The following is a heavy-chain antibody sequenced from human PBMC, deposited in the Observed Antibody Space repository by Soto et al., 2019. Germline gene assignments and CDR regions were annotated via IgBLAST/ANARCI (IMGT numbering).Heavy chain of an antibody. D-gene: IGHD3-10*01. V-gene: IGHV3-7*01. CDR1: GFSFSMYW. CDR2: IKEDGSQK. J-gene: IGHJ4*02. CDR3: ARDPFYGSSDY. Sequence: GGSLRLSCAASGFSFSMYWMSWVRQAPGKGLEWVANIKEDGSQKYYVDSVKGRFTISRDNAKNSLYLQMNSLRAEDTAVYYCARDPFYGSSDYWGQGTLVTVSS.